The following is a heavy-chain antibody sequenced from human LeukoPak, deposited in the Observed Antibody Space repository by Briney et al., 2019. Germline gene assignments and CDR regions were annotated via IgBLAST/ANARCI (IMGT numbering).Heavy chain of an antibody. J-gene: IGHJ4*02. CDR2: INPNSGGT. V-gene: IGHV1-2*02. D-gene: IGHD3-22*01. Sequence: ASVKVSCKASGYTFTGYYMRWVRQAPGQGLEWMGWINPNSGGTNYAQKFQGRVTMTRDTSISTAYMELSRLRSDDTAVYYCARVPPYYYDSSGYYHLDYWGQGTLVTVSS. CDR3: ARVPPYYYDSSGYYHLDY. CDR1: GYTFTGYY.